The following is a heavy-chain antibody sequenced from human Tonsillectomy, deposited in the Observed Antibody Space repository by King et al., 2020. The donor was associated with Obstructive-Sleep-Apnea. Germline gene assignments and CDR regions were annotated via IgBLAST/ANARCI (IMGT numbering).Heavy chain of an antibody. Sequence: QLQESGPGLVKPSETLSLTCTVSGDSISSSGYYWGWIRQPPGKGLEWIGSIYYSGSTYYNPSLKSRVTISLDTSKNQFSLKLNSVTAADTAVYYCARIDIEYSYDYPYFDYWGQGTLVTVSS. CDR3: ARIDIEYSYDYPYFDY. J-gene: IGHJ4*02. CDR2: IYYSGST. V-gene: IGHV4-39*07. CDR1: GDSISSSGYY. D-gene: IGHD5-18*01.